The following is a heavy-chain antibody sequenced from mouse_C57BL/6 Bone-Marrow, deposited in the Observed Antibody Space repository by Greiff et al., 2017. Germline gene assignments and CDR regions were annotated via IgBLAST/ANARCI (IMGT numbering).Heavy chain of an antibody. CDR3: ALHYYGSLYYFDG. V-gene: IGHV1-66*01. CDR1: GYSFTSYY. CDR2: IYPGSGNT. J-gene: IGHJ2*01. D-gene: IGHD1-1*01. Sequence: QVQLQQSGPELVKPGASVKISCKASGYSFTSYYIHWVKQRPGQGLAWIGWIYPGSGNTKYNEKFKGKATLTADPSSSTAYMQLSSLTSEDSAVYYCALHYYGSLYYFDGWGQGTTLAVSS.